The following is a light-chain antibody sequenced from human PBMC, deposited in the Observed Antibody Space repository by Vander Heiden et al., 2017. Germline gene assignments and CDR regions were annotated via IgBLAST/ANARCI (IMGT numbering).Light chain of an antibody. CDR1: SSDISGYNY. V-gene: IGLV2-14*01. CDR3: ASYASVSTAVV. CDR2: EIT. Sequence: QSALTQPAFVSGSPGLSNAISCSGTSSDISGYNYVSWYQHHPGKAPKLIIYEITKRPSGVSNRFSGSKSGNTASLTITGLQAEDEADYYCASYASVSTAVVFGGGTKLTVL. J-gene: IGLJ2*01.